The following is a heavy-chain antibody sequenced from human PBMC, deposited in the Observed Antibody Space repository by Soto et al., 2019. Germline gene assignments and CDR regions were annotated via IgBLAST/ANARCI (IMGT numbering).Heavy chain of an antibody. J-gene: IGHJ6*02. CDR3: ASASIAALYYGMDV. CDR2: IYYSGST. D-gene: IGHD6-6*01. CDR1: GGSISSSSYY. Sequence: SETLSVTCTVSGGSISSSSYYWGWIRQPPGKGLEWIGSIYYSGSTYYNPSLKSRVTISVDTSKNQFSLKLSSVTAADTAVYYCASASIAALYYGMDVWGQGTTVTVSS. V-gene: IGHV4-39*01.